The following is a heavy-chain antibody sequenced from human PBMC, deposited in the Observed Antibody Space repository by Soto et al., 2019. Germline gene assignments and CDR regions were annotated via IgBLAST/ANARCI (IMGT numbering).Heavy chain of an antibody. J-gene: IGHJ4*02. CDR2: IGRSGETI. CDR1: GFTFSSFE. Sequence: PGVSLTLSCGGSGFTFSSFEMNWVRQNPGKGLEWLSYIGRSGETIYYADSVKGRFTISRDNAKSSLFLQMNGLRDEDTGIYYCARDSRGGAARRPTFYYWGRGTLVTVSS. D-gene: IGHD6-6*01. V-gene: IGHV3-48*03. CDR3: ARDSRGGAARRPTFYY.